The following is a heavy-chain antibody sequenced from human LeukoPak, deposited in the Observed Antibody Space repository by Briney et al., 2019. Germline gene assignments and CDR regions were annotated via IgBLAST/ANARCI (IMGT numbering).Heavy chain of an antibody. CDR1: GYTFTGYY. D-gene: IGHD1-26*01. Sequence: ASVKVSCKASGYTFTGYYMHWVRQAPGQGLEWMGWINPNSGGTNYAQKFQGRVTMTRDTSISTAYMELSRLRSDDTAVYYCARGSDTIVGATRNWGQGTLVTVSS. CDR2: INPNSGGT. V-gene: IGHV1-2*02. J-gene: IGHJ4*02. CDR3: ARGSDTIVGATRN.